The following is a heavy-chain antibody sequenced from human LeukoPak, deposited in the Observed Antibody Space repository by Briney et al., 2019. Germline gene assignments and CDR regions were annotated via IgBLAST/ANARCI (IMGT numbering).Heavy chain of an antibody. D-gene: IGHD6-13*01. J-gene: IGHJ4*02. CDR2: ISGDGGST. Sequence: PGGSLRLSCAASGFTFSNYARSWVRHAPGKGLEWVSGISGDGGSTYYADSVKGRFTISRGSSENALYLQMNSLRAEDTAVNYCAKTSKYSTTWYDYWGQGTLVTVSS. V-gene: IGHV3-23*01. CDR3: AKTSKYSTTWYDY. CDR1: GFTFSNYA.